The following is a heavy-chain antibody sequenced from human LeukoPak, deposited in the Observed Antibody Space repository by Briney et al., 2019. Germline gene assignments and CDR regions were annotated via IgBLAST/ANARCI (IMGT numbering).Heavy chain of an antibody. J-gene: IGHJ1*01. Sequence: PGGSLRLSCAASGFTFSSYAMSWVRQAPGKGLEWVSAISGSGGSTYYADSVKGRFTISRDNSKNTLYLQMNSLRAEDTAVYYCAKPAGPQQLFYLTFPSEYFQHWGQGTPVTVSS. V-gene: IGHV3-23*01. CDR3: AKPAGPQQLFYLTFPSEYFQH. CDR2: ISGSGGST. CDR1: GFTFSSYA. D-gene: IGHD6-13*01.